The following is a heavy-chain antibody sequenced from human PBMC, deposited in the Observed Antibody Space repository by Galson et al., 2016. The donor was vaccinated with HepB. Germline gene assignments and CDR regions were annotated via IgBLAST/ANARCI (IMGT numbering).Heavy chain of an antibody. Sequence: LSLTCNVSGAPITNFYWSWTRQPPGKGLEWIGYIHHSGSTNYKPSLKSRVIISMDTSKNQFSLNLNSVTTADTAVYYCARVGRWEPYNWFDPWGQGTQVTVSS. CDR1: GAPITNFY. CDR2: IHHSGST. J-gene: IGHJ5*02. CDR3: ARVGRWEPYNWFDP. V-gene: IGHV4-59*01. D-gene: IGHD1-26*01.